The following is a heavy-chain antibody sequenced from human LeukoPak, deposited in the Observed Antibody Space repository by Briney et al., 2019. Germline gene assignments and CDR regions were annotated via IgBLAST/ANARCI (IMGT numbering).Heavy chain of an antibody. CDR3: AKYNSGWYRWFDP. CDR2: INTNTGNS. J-gene: IGHJ5*02. Sequence: ASVKVSCKASGYRFTSYAMNWVRQAPGQGLEWMGWINTNTGNSTYAQGFTGRYVFSLDTSVSTAYLQISSLKAEDTAVYYCAKYNSGWYRWFDPWGQGTLVIVSS. D-gene: IGHD6-19*01. V-gene: IGHV7-4-1*02. CDR1: GYRFTSYA.